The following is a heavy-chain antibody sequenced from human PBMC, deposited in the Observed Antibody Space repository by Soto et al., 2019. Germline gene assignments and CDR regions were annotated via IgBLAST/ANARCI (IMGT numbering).Heavy chain of an antibody. CDR2: ISYSGTT. CDR1: GYSISSSNW. J-gene: IGHJ4*02. D-gene: IGHD1-26*01. Sequence: QVQLQESGPGLVKPSDTLSLTCAVSGYSISSSNWWGWIRQPPGKGLEWIGYISYSGTTYYNPSLKTRVTTSVDSSTNQFFLKLTSVTAVDTAVYYCARREIQGPIDYWGQGTLVTVSS. CDR3: ARREIQGPIDY. V-gene: IGHV4-28*01.